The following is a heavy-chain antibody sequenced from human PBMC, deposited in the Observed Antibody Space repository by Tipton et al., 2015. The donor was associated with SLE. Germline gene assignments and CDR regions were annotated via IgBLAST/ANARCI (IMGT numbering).Heavy chain of an antibody. CDR1: GFTFSDFA. D-gene: IGHD3-22*01. Sequence: LRLSCAASGFTFSDFAMHWVRQRPGKGLEWIGYIYYSGSTNYNPSLKSRVTISVDTSKNQFSLKLTSVTAADTAVYYCARGFRYSSGPGAYWGQGTLVTVSS. J-gene: IGHJ4*02. V-gene: IGHV4-59*01. CDR2: IYYSGST. CDR3: ARGFRYSSGPGAY.